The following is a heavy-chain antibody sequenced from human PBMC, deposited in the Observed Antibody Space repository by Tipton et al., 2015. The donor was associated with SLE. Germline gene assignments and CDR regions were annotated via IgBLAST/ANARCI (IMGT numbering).Heavy chain of an antibody. V-gene: IGHV4-38-2*01. CDR1: NFDISASYY. CDR2: IYHSGST. CDR3: ARRKSGYRWGMDV. Sequence: GLVKPSETLSLACSVSNFDISASYYWGWIRQPPGKGLEWIGNIYHSGSTNYNPSLKSRVTISVGTSKNQFSLKLTSVTAADTAVYYCARRKSGYRWGMDVWGQGTTVNVSS. D-gene: IGHD3-3*01. J-gene: IGHJ6*02.